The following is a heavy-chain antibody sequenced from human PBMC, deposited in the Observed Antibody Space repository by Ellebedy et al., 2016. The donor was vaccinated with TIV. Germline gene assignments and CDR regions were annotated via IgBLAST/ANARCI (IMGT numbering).Heavy chain of an antibody. CDR3: ARDPALPRGRFDT. CDR1: GGSLSSTRYY. V-gene: IGHV4-39*07. CDR2: VYYSGSP. Sequence: MPSETLSLTCSVSGGSLSSTRYYWAWIRQPPGKGLEYIGSVYYSGSPYYSPSFKSRVTVSVDTSKNQFSLNLSSVTAADTAVYYCARDPALPRGRFDTWGQGTLVTVSS. J-gene: IGHJ5*02.